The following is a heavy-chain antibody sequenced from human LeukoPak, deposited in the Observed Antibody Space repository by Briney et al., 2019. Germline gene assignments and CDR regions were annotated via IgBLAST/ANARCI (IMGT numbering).Heavy chain of an antibody. CDR2: IQYDGSNK. CDR3: AKEWGIDYRYYYYMDV. J-gene: IGHJ6*03. V-gene: IGHV3-30*02. CDR1: GFTFIGYG. Sequence: GSLSLSCAASGFTFIGYGMHWVRRAPAKGREWGAFIQYDGSNKNYAASVRGGFTISRDNSGNTLFRQLYSLRAEDTPFFYFAKEWGIDYRYYYYMDVWGRGTTVT. D-gene: IGHD3-16*01.